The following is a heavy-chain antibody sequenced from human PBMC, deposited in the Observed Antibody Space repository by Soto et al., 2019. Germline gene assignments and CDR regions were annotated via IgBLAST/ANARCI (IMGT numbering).Heavy chain of an antibody. D-gene: IGHD3-10*01. CDR3: ARGLRGSGSYRDY. CDR1: GGSFSGYY. J-gene: IGHJ4*02. CDR2: INHSGST. V-gene: IGHV4-34*01. Sequence: SETLSLTCAVYGGSFSGYYWSWIRQPPGKGMEWIGEINHSGSTNYNPSLKSRVTISVDTSKNQFSLKLSSVTAADTAVYYCARGLRGSGSYRDYWGQGTLVTVSS.